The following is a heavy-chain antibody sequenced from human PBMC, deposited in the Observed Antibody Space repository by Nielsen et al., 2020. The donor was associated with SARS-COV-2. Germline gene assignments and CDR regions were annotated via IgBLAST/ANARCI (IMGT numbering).Heavy chain of an antibody. J-gene: IGHJ5*02. D-gene: IGHD3-9*01. Sequence: SQTLSLTCAISGDSVSSNSAAWNWIRQSPSRGLEWLGRTYYRSKWYNDYAVSVKSRITINPDTSKNQFSLQLNSVTPEDTAVYYCARAYFDWDIANNWFDPWGQGTLVTVSS. V-gene: IGHV6-1*01. CDR3: ARAYFDWDIANNWFDP. CDR2: TYYRSKWYN. CDR1: GDSVSSNSAA.